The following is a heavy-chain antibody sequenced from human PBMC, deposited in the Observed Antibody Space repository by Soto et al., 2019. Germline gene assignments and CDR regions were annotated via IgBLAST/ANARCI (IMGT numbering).Heavy chain of an antibody. CDR3: AREQSGAIMTLTDAFDI. CDR1: GYTFTSYA. CDR2: INAGNGHT. V-gene: IGHV1-3*01. J-gene: IGHJ3*02. Sequence: QVQLVQPGAEVKKPGASVKVSCKASGYTFTSYAIHWVRQAPGQRLEWMGGINAGNGHTQYSQRFQGRDTPTWDTSANISCMEVSSLTPEDTALYYCAREQSGAIMTLTDAFDIWGQGTMVTVSS. D-gene: IGHD3-10*01.